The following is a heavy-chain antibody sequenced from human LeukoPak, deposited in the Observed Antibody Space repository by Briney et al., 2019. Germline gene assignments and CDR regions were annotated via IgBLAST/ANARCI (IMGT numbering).Heavy chain of an antibody. CDR3: AKDKGGAEVYFDY. Sequence: AGGSLRLSCAASGFTFDDYAMHWVRQAPGKGLEWVSLISWDGGSTYYADSVKGRFTISRDNSKNSLYLQMNSLRAEDTALYYCAKDKGGAEVYFDYWGQGTLVTVSS. D-gene: IGHD3-16*01. CDR2: ISWDGGST. CDR1: GFTFDDYA. J-gene: IGHJ4*02. V-gene: IGHV3-43D*03.